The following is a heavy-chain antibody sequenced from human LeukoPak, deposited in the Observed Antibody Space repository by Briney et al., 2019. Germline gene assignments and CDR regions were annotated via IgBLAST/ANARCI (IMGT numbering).Heavy chain of an antibody. J-gene: IGHJ4*02. CDR3: ARHGGSAWYPQHHFDY. Sequence: PSETLSLICTVSGGSISSSSYYWGWIRQPPGKGLEWIGTIYYSGSTYYHPSLKGLVTMSVDTSNNQFSLKLSSVTAADTAVYYCARHGGSAWYPQHHFDYWGQGTLVTVSS. D-gene: IGHD6-19*01. V-gene: IGHV4-39*01. CDR1: GGSISSSSYY. CDR2: IYYSGST.